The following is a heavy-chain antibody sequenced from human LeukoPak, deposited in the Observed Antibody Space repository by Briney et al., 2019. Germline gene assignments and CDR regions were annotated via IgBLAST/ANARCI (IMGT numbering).Heavy chain of an antibody. CDR2: IKEGGSEE. D-gene: IGHD5-18*01. Sequence: GGSLRLSCAASGFTFSNYGMSWVRQAPGKGLEWVANIKEGGSEEYYVDSVKGRFTISRDNAKNSTYLQMNSLRAEDTAVYYGARGSDTAMGKGFNYWGQGTLVTVSS. J-gene: IGHJ4*02. CDR3: ARGSDTAMGKGFNY. V-gene: IGHV3-7*01. CDR1: GFTFSNYG.